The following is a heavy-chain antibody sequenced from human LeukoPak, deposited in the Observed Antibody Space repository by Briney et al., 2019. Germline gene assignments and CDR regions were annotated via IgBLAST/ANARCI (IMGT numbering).Heavy chain of an antibody. CDR1: GGSISNYY. CDR2: IYYSGST. Sequence: ETLSLTCTVSGGSISNYYWSWIRQPPGKGLEWIEYIYYSGSTSYNPSLKSRVTISVDTSKNQFSLKLSSVTAADTAVYYCARAGGFAGYMDVWGKGTTVTISS. J-gene: IGHJ6*03. D-gene: IGHD3-16*01. CDR3: ARAGGFAGYMDV. V-gene: IGHV4-59*01.